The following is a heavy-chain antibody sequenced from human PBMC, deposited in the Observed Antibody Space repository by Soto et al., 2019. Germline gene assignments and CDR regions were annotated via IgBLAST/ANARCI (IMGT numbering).Heavy chain of an antibody. D-gene: IGHD6-13*01. CDR1: GFTFSSYG. Sequence: GGSLRLSCAASGFTFSSYGMHWVRQAPGKGLEWVAVISYDGSNKYYADSVKGRFTISRDNSKNTLYLQMNSLRAEDTAVYYCAKGRSSWYQDWFDPWGQGTLVTVS. J-gene: IGHJ5*02. V-gene: IGHV3-30*18. CDR2: ISYDGSNK. CDR3: AKGRSSWYQDWFDP.